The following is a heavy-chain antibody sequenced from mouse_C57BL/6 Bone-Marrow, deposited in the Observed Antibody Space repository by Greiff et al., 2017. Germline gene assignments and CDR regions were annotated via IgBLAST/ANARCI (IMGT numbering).Heavy chain of an antibody. Sequence: QVQLQQPGAELVKPGASVKVSCKASGYTFTSYWMHWVKQRPGQGLEWIGRIDPSDSDTNYNQKFKGKATLTADKSSSTAYMQLSSLTSEDSAVYYCAIDWIALYGNYPYWYFDVWGKGTTVTVSA. CDR2: IDPSDSDT. CDR3: AIDWIALYGNYPYWYFDV. D-gene: IGHD2-1*01. CDR1: GYTFTSYW. J-gene: IGHJ1*03. V-gene: IGHV1-74*01.